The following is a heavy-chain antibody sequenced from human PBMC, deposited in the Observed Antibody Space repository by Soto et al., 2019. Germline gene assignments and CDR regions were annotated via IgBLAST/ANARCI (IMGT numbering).Heavy chain of an antibody. CDR3: ARHNPTRITIFGVVLGWFDP. CDR1: GGSISSSSYY. J-gene: IGHJ5*02. CDR2: IYYSGST. Sequence: SETLSLTCPVSGGSISSSSYYWGWIRQPPGQGLEWIGSIYYSGSTYYNPSLKSRVTISVDTSKNQFSLKLSSVTAADTAVYYCARHNPTRITIFGVVLGWFDPWGQGTLVTVSS. V-gene: IGHV4-39*01. D-gene: IGHD3-3*01.